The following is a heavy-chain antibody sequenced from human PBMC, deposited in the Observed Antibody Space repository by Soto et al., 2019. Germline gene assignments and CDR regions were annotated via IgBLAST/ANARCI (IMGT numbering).Heavy chain of an antibody. Sequence: PSETLSLTCTVSGGSVSSGSYYWSWIRQPPGKGLEWIGYIYYSGSTNYNPSLKSRVTISVDTSKNQFSLKLSSVTAADTAVYYCARDAGAGWDNYYYYYGMDVWGQGTTVAVSS. V-gene: IGHV4-61*01. CDR2: IYYSGST. CDR3: ARDAGAGWDNYYYYYGMDV. CDR1: GGSVSSGSYY. J-gene: IGHJ6*02. D-gene: IGHD6-13*01.